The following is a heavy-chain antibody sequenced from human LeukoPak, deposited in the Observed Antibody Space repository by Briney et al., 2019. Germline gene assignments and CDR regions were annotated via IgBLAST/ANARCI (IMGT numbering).Heavy chain of an antibody. J-gene: IGHJ5*02. D-gene: IGHD2-2*01. V-gene: IGHV1-2*02. CDR1: GDMFTGYY. Sequence: ASVKVSCKASGDMFTGYYLHWVRQAPGQGLEWMGWINPNSGDTYYAQKFQGRVSMTRDTSISTAYMELTRLTSDDTAVYYCASPEGGYQLLLGFDPWGQGTLVTVSS. CDR3: ASPEGGYQLLLGFDP. CDR2: INPNSGDT.